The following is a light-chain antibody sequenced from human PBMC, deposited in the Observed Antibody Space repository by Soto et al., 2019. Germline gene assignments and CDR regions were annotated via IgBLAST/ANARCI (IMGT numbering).Light chain of an antibody. J-gene: IGLJ1*01. CDR1: SSNIGNNY. Sequence: HSVLTQPPSVSAAPGQKVSISCSGSSSNIGNNYVSWYQQLPGTAPKLLIYDNNKRPSGIPDRFSGSKSGTSATLGITGLQTGDEADYYCGTWDSSLSAGDVFGTGTKVTV. CDR2: DNN. CDR3: GTWDSSLSAGDV. V-gene: IGLV1-51*01.